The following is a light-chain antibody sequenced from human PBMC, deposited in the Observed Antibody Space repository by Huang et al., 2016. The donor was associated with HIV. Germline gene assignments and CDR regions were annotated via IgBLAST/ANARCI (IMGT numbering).Light chain of an antibody. V-gene: IGKV1-33*01. CDR3: QQFDNLPLT. J-gene: IGKJ5*01. Sequence: DIQMTQSPSSLSASVGDRVTITYQASQDIISHLNLYQQKPGKAPNLLIYDASNLEKGVPSRFSGSGSGTDFTFTISRLQPEDIATYYCQQFDNLPLTFGQGTRLEIK. CDR2: DAS. CDR1: QDIISH.